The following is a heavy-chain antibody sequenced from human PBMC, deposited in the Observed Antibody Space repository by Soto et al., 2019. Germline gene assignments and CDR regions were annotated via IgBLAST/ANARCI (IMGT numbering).Heavy chain of an antibody. CDR3: AKQRAGFGSGSDTYYFDY. J-gene: IGHJ4*02. CDR2: ISGSGGTT. D-gene: IGHD3-10*01. CDR1: GFTFSSNA. Sequence: EVQLLESGGGLVQPGGSLRISCIGSGFTFSSNAMSWVRQAPGKGLEWVSAISGSGGTTYYADSVKRRFAVSRDNSNNTLYLQMNSLRAEDTAVYYCAKQRAGFGSGSDTYYFDYWGQGALVTVSS. V-gene: IGHV3-23*01.